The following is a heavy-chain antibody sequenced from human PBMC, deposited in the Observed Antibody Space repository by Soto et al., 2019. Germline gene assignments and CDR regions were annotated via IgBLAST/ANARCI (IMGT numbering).Heavy chain of an antibody. CDR3: ARDYGWPDGVTTPLYYFDY. CDR1: GFTFSSYG. D-gene: IGHD4-4*01. Sequence: VQLVESGGGVVQPGRSLRLSCAASGFTFSSYGMHWVRQAPGQGLEWVAVIWYDGSNKYYAASVKGRFTISRDNSKNTLYLQMNRLRAEDTAVYYCARDYGWPDGVTTPLYYFDYWGQGTLVTVS. CDR2: IWYDGSNK. J-gene: IGHJ4*02. V-gene: IGHV3-33*01.